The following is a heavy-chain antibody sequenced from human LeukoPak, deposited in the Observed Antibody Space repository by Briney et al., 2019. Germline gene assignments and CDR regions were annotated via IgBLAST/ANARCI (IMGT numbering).Heavy chain of an antibody. CDR1: GDSVSINTAA. CDR3: ARDGWPAFDY. V-gene: IGHV6-1*01. J-gene: IGHJ4*02. D-gene: IGHD2-15*01. CDR2: TFYRSKWYN. Sequence: SQTLSLTFAISGDSVSINTAAWNWIRQSPSGGLEWLGRTFYRSKWYNYYAVSVKSRITINPHTSKNQFSLQLNSVTPEDTAVYFCARDGWPAFDYWGQGTLVTVSS.